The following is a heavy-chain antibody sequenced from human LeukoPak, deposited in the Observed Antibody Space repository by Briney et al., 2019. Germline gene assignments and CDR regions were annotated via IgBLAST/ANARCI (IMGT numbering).Heavy chain of an antibody. CDR1: GFTFSNYA. CDR2: ISYDGTNQ. D-gene: IGHD3-16*02. V-gene: IGHV3-30-3*01. CDR3: ARDDRNMITFGGVITNPYYFDY. Sequence: GGSLGLSCAASGFTFSNYAMHWVRQASGKGLEWVAAISYDGTNQYYADSVRGLFTISRDNSKSTLYLQMNSLRAEDTAVYYCARDDRNMITFGGVITNPYYFDYWGQGTLVTVSS. J-gene: IGHJ4*02.